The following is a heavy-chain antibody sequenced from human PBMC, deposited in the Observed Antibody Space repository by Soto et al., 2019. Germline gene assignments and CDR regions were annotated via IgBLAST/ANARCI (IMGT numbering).Heavy chain of an antibody. CDR1: GGSISSYY. V-gene: IGHV4-59*01. CDR2: IYYSGST. J-gene: IGHJ5*02. D-gene: IGHD3-10*01. Sequence: PSETLSLTCTVSGGSISSYYWSWIRQPPGKGLEWIGYIYYSGSTNYNPSLKSRVTISVDTSKNQFSLKLSSVTAADTAVYYCAREDNYYGSGSYNNWFDPWGQGTLVTVSS. CDR3: AREDNYYGSGSYNNWFDP.